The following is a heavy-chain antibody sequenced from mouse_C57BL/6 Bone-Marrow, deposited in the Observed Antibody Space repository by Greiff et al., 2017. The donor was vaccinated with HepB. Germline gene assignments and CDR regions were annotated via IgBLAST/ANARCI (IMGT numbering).Heavy chain of an antibody. CDR3: ASLYYSNYLYY. Sequence: EVKLVESGGDLVKPGGSLKLSCAASGFTFSSYGMSWVRQTPDKRLEWVATISSGGSYTYYPDSVKGRFTISRDNAKNTLYLQMSSLKSEDTAMYYGASLYYSNYLYYWGQGTTLTVSS. CDR2: ISSGGSYT. CDR1: GFTFSSYG. J-gene: IGHJ2*01. D-gene: IGHD2-5*01. V-gene: IGHV5-6*01.